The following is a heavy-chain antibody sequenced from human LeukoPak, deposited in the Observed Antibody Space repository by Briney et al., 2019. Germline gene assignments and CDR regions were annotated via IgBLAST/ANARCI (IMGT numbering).Heavy chain of an antibody. CDR1: GFTFSDYY. Sequence: GGSLRLSCAASGFTFSDYYMSWIRQAPGKGLERVSYISSSSSYTNYADSVKGRFTISRDNAKNSLYLQMNSLRAEDTAVYYCARDLRIAAAGTYYYYGMDVWGKGTTVTVSS. J-gene: IGHJ6*04. CDR2: ISSSSSYT. CDR3: ARDLRIAAAGTYYYYGMDV. D-gene: IGHD6-13*01. V-gene: IGHV3-11*06.